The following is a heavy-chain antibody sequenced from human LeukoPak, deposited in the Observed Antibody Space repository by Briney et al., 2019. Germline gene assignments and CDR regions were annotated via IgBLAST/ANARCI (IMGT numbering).Heavy chain of an antibody. D-gene: IGHD2-15*01. V-gene: IGHV4-39*01. Sequence: SETLSLTCTVSGGPISSSSYYWGWIRQPPEKGLEWIGSVYYTGRTYYNPSLKSRVTISVDTSKNQFSLKLSSVTAADTAVYYCARHRGVVSYYYYYYYMDVWGKGTTVTISS. CDR2: VYYTGRT. CDR1: GGPISSSSYY. J-gene: IGHJ6*03. CDR3: ARHRGVVSYYYYYYYMDV.